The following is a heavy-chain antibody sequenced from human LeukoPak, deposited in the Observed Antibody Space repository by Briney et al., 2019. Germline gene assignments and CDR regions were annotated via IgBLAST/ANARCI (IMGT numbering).Heavy chain of an antibody. CDR2: ISSSSSTI. CDR1: GFTFSTYS. CDR3: ARARSQYCSGGSCSPAGYYYYGMAV. J-gene: IGHJ6*02. V-gene: IGHV3-48*04. Sequence: GGSLRLSCAASGFTFSTYSMNWVRQAPGKGLEWGSYISSSSSTIYYAASVKGRFTISRDNAKSSLYLQMNSLRAADTAVYYCARARSQYCSGGSCSPAGYYYYGMAVWGPGTTVTVSS. D-gene: IGHD2-15*01.